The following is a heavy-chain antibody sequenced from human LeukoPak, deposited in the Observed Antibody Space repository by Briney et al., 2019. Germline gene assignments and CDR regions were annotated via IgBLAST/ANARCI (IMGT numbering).Heavy chain of an antibody. CDR3: ARATVTTTRYNWFDP. V-gene: IGHV4-59*01. D-gene: IGHD4-17*01. CDR2: IYYSGST. Sequence: SGTLSLTCTVSGGSISSYYWSWIRQPPGKGLEWIGYIYYSGSTNYNPSLKSRVTISVDTSKNQFSLKLSSVTAADTAVYYCARATVTTTRYNWFDPWGQGTLVTVSS. J-gene: IGHJ5*02. CDR1: GGSISSYY.